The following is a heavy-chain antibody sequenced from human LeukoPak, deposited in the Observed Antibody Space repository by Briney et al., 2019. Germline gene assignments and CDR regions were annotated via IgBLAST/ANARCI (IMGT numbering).Heavy chain of an antibody. Sequence: PSETLSLTCAVSGAAFSGYYWSWIRHPPRKGRGWIGEINHSGSTNYSPSLQSQDTRSVDTSKCQFSLKLSSVPAADTAVYFCARAPEGSYRHFDSWGQGTLVTVSS. V-gene: IGHV4-34*01. CDR2: INHSGST. D-gene: IGHD1-26*01. J-gene: IGHJ4*02. CDR1: GAAFSGYY. CDR3: ARAPEGSYRHFDS.